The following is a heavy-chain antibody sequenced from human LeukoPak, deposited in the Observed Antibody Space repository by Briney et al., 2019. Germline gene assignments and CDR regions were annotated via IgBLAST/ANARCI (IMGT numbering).Heavy chain of an antibody. Sequence: SETLSLTCTVSGGSISNYYWSWIRQPPGKGLEWIGYIHYSGSTNNNPSLKSRVTISVDTSKNQFSLKLTSVTAADTAVYYCARNYDFWSGYLDYWGLGTLVTVSS. D-gene: IGHD3-3*01. CDR3: ARNYDFWSGYLDY. CDR1: GGSISNYY. J-gene: IGHJ4*02. CDR2: IHYSGST. V-gene: IGHV4-59*01.